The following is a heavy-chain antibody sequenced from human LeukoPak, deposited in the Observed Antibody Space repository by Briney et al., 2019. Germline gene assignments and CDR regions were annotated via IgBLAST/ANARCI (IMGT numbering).Heavy chain of an antibody. CDR3: ARHRSGAYSYGVLDY. D-gene: IGHD5-18*01. J-gene: IGHJ4*02. CDR2: IYYSGNT. Sequence: SETLSLTCTVSGGSISSSSYHWGWIRQPPGEGLEWIGSIYYSGNTYYNPSLKSRVTISVDTSKNQFSLKLSSVTAADTAVYYCARHRSGAYSYGVLDYWGQGTLVTVSS. V-gene: IGHV4-39*01. CDR1: GGSISSSSYH.